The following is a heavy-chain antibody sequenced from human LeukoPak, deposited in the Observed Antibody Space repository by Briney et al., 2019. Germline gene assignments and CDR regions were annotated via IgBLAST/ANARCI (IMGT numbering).Heavy chain of an antibody. CDR2: IGSGGVRT. CDR1: GFTFSTYA. V-gene: IGHV3-23*01. Sequence: PGGSLRLSCAASGFTFSTYAMSWVRQAPGKGLEWVSAIGSGGVRTYYADSVKGRFTISRDNSKDTLFLQMNSLRAEDTAVYYCAKASRQGAVASPLDYWGQGTLVTVSS. CDR3: AKASRQGAVASPLDY. D-gene: IGHD6-19*01. J-gene: IGHJ4*02.